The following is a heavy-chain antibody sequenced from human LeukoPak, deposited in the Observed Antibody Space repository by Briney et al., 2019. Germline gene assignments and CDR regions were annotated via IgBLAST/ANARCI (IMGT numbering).Heavy chain of an antibody. Sequence: PGGSLRLSCAASGFTFSDYYMSWIRQAPGKGLEWVSYISSSGSTIYYADSVKGRFTISRDNAKNSLYLQMNSLRAEDTAVYYCARDYYDSSGYYPALDYGGQGTLVTVSS. CDR3: ARDYYDSSGYYPALDY. V-gene: IGHV3-11*01. D-gene: IGHD3-22*01. J-gene: IGHJ4*02. CDR1: GFTFSDYY. CDR2: ISSSGSTI.